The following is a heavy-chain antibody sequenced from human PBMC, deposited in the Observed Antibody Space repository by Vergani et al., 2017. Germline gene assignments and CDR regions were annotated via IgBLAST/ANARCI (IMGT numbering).Heavy chain of an antibody. V-gene: IGHV4-34*01. CDR2: IDHTGRP. CDR3: ARVNTETNGHLYYYYYMDV. Sequence: QVQLQQWGGGLLKPSETLSLTCVVNGGSFTSYHWTWIRQSPGEGLECVGEIDHTGRPDYNPSLKSRLTMSVDKSRNQFSLTLNSVTATDTAIYFCARVNTETNGHLYYYYYMDVWGQGTAVTVS. D-gene: IGHD4-11*01. J-gene: IGHJ6*03. CDR1: GGSFTSYH.